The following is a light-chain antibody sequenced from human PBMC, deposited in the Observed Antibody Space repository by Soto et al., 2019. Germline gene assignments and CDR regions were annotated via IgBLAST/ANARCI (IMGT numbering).Light chain of an antibody. CDR1: QSVNSN. Sequence: EIVMTQSPATLSVSPGERATLSCRASQSVNSNLAWYRQKPGQAPRLLISDASTRATGVPARFSGSGSGTEFTLTISSLQSEDSGIYYCQQYNFWPPLTFDGGTKVEIK. J-gene: IGKJ4*01. CDR2: DAS. V-gene: IGKV3-15*01. CDR3: QQYNFWPPLT.